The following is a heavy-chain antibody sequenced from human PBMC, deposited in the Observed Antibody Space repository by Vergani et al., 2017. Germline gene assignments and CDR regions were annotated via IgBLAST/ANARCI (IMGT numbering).Heavy chain of an antibody. CDR3: ARDLQLQLERRSSLCY. CDR2: ISSSISYT. CDR1: GFNFSDYY. D-gene: IGHD1-1*01. J-gene: IGHJ4*02. V-gene: IGHV3-11*06. Sequence: VQLVESGGGLVKPGGSLRLSCAASGFNFSDYYMSWIRQAQGKGLEWVSYISSSISYTNYADSVKGRLTISRDNAKNSLYLQMNSLRAEDTAVYYCARDLQLQLERRSSLCYWGQGTLVTVAS.